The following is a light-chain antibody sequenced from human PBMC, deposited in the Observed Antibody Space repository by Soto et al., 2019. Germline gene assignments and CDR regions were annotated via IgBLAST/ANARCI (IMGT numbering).Light chain of an antibody. Sequence: EIVVTQSPATLSLSPGERAALSCRASQSVGYYLAWYQQKPGQAPRLLIYDASNRATGIPARFSGSGSGTDFTLTISSLEPEDFAVYYCQQRSNWPPLFTFGPGTKVDIK. CDR1: QSVGYY. V-gene: IGKV3-11*01. CDR2: DAS. CDR3: QQRSNWPPLFT. J-gene: IGKJ3*01.